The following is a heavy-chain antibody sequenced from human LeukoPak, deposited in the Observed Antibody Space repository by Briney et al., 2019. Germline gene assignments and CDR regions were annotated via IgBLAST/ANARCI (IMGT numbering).Heavy chain of an antibody. J-gene: IGHJ6*02. Sequence: GGSLRLSCAASGFTFSGSAMHWVRQASGKGLEWVGRIRSKANSYATAYAASVKGRFTISRDDSKNTAYLQMNSLKTEDTAVYYCTRGGYCSSTSCYYYYYYYGMDVWGQGTTVTVSS. CDR1: GFTFSGSA. D-gene: IGHD2-2*01. CDR3: TRGGYCSSTSCYYYYYYYGMDV. CDR2: IRSKANSYAT. V-gene: IGHV3-73*01.